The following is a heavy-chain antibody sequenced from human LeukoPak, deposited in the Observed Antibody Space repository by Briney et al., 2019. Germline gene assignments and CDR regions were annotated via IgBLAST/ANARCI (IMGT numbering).Heavy chain of an antibody. D-gene: IGHD1-1*01. CDR2: ISGSGGST. CDR1: GFTFSSYA. V-gene: IGHV3-23*01. J-gene: IGHJ4*02. Sequence: GGSLRLSCAASGFTFSSYAMSWVRQAPGKGLAWVSGISGSGGSTYHAGSAKGRFTISRDNSRNTLHLQMNSLRAEDTAVYYCAKGRTGTTLNFDYWGQGTLVTVSS. CDR3: AKGRTGTTLNFDY.